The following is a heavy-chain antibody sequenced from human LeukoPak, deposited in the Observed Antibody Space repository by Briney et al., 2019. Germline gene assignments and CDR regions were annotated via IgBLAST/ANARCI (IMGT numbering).Heavy chain of an antibody. Sequence: ASETLSLTCTVSGGSISPYYWSWIRQPPGKGLEWIGYIYYSGSTNYNPSLKSRVTISLDTSKNQFSLKLSSVTAADTAVYYCARDQRTIPFHYDFWSGTPLDYWGQGTLVTVSS. J-gene: IGHJ4*02. CDR2: IYYSGST. CDR1: GGSISPYY. V-gene: IGHV4-59*01. D-gene: IGHD3-3*01. CDR3: ARDQRTIPFHYDFWSGTPLDY.